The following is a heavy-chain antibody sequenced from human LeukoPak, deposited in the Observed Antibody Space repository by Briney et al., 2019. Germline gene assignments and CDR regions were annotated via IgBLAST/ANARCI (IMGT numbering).Heavy chain of an antibody. Sequence: GGSLRLSCTASGFTFGDYAMSWVRQAPGKGLEWVGFIRSKAYGGTTEYAASVKGRFTISRDDSKGIAYLQMNSLKTEDTAVYYCTRDYGGYTDYWGQGPLVAVSS. J-gene: IGHJ4*02. CDR2: IRSKAYGGTT. CDR1: GFTFGDYA. D-gene: IGHD4-17*01. V-gene: IGHV3-49*04. CDR3: TRDYGGYTDY.